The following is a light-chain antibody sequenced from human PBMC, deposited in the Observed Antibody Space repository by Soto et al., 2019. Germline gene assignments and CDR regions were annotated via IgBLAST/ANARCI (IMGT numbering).Light chain of an antibody. CDR1: QSGFYSSNNNNY. CDR3: QQYYSTPLT. J-gene: IGKJ4*01. Sequence: DIVMTQSPDSLAVSLGKWATINSQXSQSGFYSSNNNNYLAWYQQKPGQPPKLLIYWASTRESGVPARFSGSGSGTDFTLTSSSLQAEDVAVYYCQQYYSTPLTFGGGTKVDIK. CDR2: WAS. V-gene: IGKV4-1*01.